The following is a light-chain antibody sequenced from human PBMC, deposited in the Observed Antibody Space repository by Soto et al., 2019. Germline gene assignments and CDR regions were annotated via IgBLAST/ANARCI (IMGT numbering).Light chain of an antibody. CDR3: QQYYSYPRT. CDR1: QGISSY. J-gene: IGKJ1*01. Sequence: AIRMTQSPSSLSASTGDRVTITCRASQGISSYLAWYQQKPGKAPKRLIYAASTLQSGVPSRFSGSGSGTDFTHTISCLQSEDFATYYCQQYYSYPRTFGQGTKVDIK. V-gene: IGKV1-8*01. CDR2: AAS.